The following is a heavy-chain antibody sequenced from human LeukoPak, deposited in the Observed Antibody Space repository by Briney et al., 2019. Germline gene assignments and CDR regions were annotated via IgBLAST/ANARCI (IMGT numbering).Heavy chain of an antibody. J-gene: IGHJ4*02. CDR1: GHTFTLYG. Sequence: ASVKVSCKASGHTFTLYGISWVRQAPGQGLEWMGWITTSNGNTNYAQNLQGRVSMTTDTSTNTAYMELRSLRSDDTAVYYCARYRSGDVDYWGQGTLVTVSS. CDR3: ARYRSGDVDY. D-gene: IGHD6-19*01. CDR2: ITTSNGNT. V-gene: IGHV1-18*04.